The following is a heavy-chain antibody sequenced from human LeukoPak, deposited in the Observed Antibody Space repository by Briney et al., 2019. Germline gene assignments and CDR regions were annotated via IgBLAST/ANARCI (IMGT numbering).Heavy chain of an antibody. CDR2: IFYGGST. Sequence: SETLSLTCTVSGGSISSSSYYWGWIRQAPGKGLEWIGSIFYGGSTHYNPSLKSRATISVDTSKNQFSLKLTSVTAADAAMYYSARQVPTAAADTRGYFDYWGQGTVVTVSS. J-gene: IGHJ4*02. CDR1: GGSISSSSYY. V-gene: IGHV4-39*01. CDR3: ARQVPTAAADTRGYFDY. D-gene: IGHD6-25*01.